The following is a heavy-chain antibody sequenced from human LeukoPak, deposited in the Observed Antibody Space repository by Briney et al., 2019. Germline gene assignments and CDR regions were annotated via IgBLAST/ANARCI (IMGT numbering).Heavy chain of an antibody. CDR1: GYTFTSYG. CDR3: ARGHQADKTDY. CDR2: IIPIFGTA. D-gene: IGHD6-13*01. Sequence: SVKVSCKASGYTFTSYGISWVRQAPGQGLEWMGGIIPIFGTANYAQKFQGRVTITTDESTSTAYMELSSLRSEDTAVYYCARGHQADKTDYWGQGTLVTVSS. J-gene: IGHJ4*02. V-gene: IGHV1-69*05.